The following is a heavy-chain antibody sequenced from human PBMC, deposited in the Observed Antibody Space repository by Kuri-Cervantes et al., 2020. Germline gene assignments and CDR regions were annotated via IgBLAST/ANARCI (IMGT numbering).Heavy chain of an antibody. D-gene: IGHD6-19*01. J-gene: IGHJ1*01. CDR3: ARGPSSGWQKSAEYFHY. CDR1: GFTFSSYS. CDR2: ISSSSSTI. V-gene: IGHV3-48*04. Sequence: GGSLRLSCAASGFTFSSYSMNWVRQAPGKGLEWVSYISSSSSTIYYADSVKGRFTISRDNANNSLYLQMNSLGAEDMAMYYCARGPSSGWQKSAEYFHYWGQGILVTVSS.